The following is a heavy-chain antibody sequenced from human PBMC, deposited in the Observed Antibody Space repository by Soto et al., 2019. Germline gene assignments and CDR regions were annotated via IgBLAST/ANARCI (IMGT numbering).Heavy chain of an antibody. J-gene: IGHJ4*02. Sequence: QVQLVQSGAEVKKPGASVKVSCKASGYTFASYAISWMRQAPGQGLEWMGWISAYNGNTNYAQKLQGRVTMTTDTSTSTAYMELRIRRYDATAVYYCARDPPPPDYWGQGTLVTVSS. CDR3: ARDPPPPDY. CDR2: ISAYNGNT. CDR1: GYTFASYA. V-gene: IGHV1-18*01.